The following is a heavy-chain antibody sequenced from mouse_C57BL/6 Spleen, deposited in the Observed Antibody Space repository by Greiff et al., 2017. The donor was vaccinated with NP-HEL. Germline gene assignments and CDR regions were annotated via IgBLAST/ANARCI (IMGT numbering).Heavy chain of an antibody. CDR3: TRDRPYDGYSHYYAMDY. CDR1: GFTFSSYA. Sequence: DVMLVESGEGLVKPGGSLKLSCAASGFTFSSYAMSWVRQTPEKRLEWVAYISSGGDYIYYADPVKGRFTISRDNSRNTLYLQMSSLKSEDTAMYYCTRDRPYDGYSHYYAMDYWGQGTSVTVSS. D-gene: IGHD2-3*01. CDR2: ISSGGDYI. V-gene: IGHV5-9-1*02. J-gene: IGHJ4*01.